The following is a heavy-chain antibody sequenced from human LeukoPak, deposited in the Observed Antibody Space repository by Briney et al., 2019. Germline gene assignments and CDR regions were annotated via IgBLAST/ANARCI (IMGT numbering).Heavy chain of an antibody. CDR2: ISHSESA. Sequence: SQTLSLTCTVSGGSISSGANYWSWIRQPPGRGLEWIGYISHSESAYYSPSLESRITISVDRSKNQFSLKLSSVTAADTAVYYCAELGIGIIRAFDIWGQGTMVTVSS. CDR1: GGSISSGANY. J-gene: IGHJ3*02. V-gene: IGHV4-30-2*01. CDR3: AELGIGIIRAFDI. D-gene: IGHD3-10*01.